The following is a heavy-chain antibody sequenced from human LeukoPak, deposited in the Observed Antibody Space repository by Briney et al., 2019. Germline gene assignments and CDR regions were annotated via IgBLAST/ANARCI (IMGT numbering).Heavy chain of an antibody. J-gene: IGHJ4*02. CDR2: IYPGDSDT. D-gene: IGHD6-19*01. CDR1: GSSFTSYW. V-gene: IGHV5-51*01. CDR3: AREQWLVHSYFDY. Sequence: HGESLNISCKGSGSSFTSYWIGWVRQLPGKGREWMGIIYPGDSDTRYSPSFQGQVTISADKSISTAYPQWSSLKASDTAMYYCAREQWLVHSYFDYWGQGTLVTVSS.